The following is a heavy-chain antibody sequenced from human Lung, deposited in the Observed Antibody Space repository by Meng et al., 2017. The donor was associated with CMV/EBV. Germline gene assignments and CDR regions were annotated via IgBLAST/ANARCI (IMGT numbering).Heavy chain of an antibody. V-gene: IGHV4-4*02. CDR2: IPYRGSS. CDR3: LRRSGGSV. CDR1: GDSITNHNW. J-gene: IGHJ1*01. D-gene: IGHD3-10*01. Sequence: QVQVRESGPALVKPSETPSLTCAVSGDSITNHNWWAWVRQPPGKGLEWIGEIPYRGSSAYNPSLKSRVSMSIDKSKNQFSLKLTSVTAADTAVYHCLRRSGGSVWGQGTLVTVSS.